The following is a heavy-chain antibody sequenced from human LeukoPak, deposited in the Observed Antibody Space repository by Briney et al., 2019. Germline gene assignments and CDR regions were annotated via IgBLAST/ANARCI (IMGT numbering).Heavy chain of an antibody. V-gene: IGHV1-2*02. CDR1: GYTFTGYY. Sequence: RASVKVSCKASGYTFTGYYMHWVRQAPGQGLEWMGWINPNSGGTNYAQKFQGRVTMTRDTSVSTAYMELSRLRSDDTAVYYCARMGSLLTGVRSSGAFDIWGQGTMVTVSS. CDR2: INPNSGGT. J-gene: IGHJ3*02. D-gene: IGHD7-27*01. CDR3: ARMGSLLTGVRSSGAFDI.